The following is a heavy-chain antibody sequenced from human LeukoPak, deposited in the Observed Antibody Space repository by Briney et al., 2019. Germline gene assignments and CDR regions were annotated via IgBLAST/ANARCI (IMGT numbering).Heavy chain of an antibody. CDR1: GFTFSSYW. V-gene: IGHV3-74*01. J-gene: IGHJ4*02. D-gene: IGHD3-10*01. Sequence: PGGSLRLSCAASGFTFSSYWMHWVRQAPGKGLVWVSRINSDGSSTSYADSVKGQFTISRDNAKNTLYLQMNSLRAEDTAVYYCARGPLTLWFGELFFDYWGQGTLVTVSS. CDR3: ARGPLTLWFGELFFDY. CDR2: INSDGSST.